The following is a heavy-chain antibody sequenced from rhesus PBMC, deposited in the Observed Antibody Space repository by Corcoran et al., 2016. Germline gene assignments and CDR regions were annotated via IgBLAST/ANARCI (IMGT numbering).Heavy chain of an antibody. CDR2: INGNSGST. Sequence: QVQLQESGPGLVKPSETLSLTCAVSGGSFSSYWWSWIRQPQGKGLEWIGEINGNSGSTNYNPSLKSRVTISKDASKNQFSLKLSSVTAADTAVYYCASPFTIFGLANYFDYWGQGVLVTVSS. CDR1: GGSFSSYW. D-gene: IGHD3-3*01. J-gene: IGHJ4*01. V-gene: IGHV4-80*01. CDR3: ASPFTIFGLANYFDY.